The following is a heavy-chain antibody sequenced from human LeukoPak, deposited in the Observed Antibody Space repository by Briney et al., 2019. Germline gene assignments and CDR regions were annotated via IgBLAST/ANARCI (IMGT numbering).Heavy chain of an antibody. CDR1: GFTFSSHS. V-gene: IGHV3-21*01. CDR3: ARVGSDSRSSYFDY. Sequence: GGSLRLSCAVSGFTFSSHSMNWVRQAPGKGLEWVSSISSSSSYIYYADSVKGRFTISRDNAKNSLYLQMNSLRAEDTAVYYCARVGSDSRSSYFDYWGQGTLVTVSS. D-gene: IGHD3-22*01. CDR2: ISSSSSYI. J-gene: IGHJ4*02.